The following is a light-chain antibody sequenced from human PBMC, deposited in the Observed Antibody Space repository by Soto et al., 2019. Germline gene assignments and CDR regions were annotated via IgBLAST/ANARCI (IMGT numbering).Light chain of an antibody. CDR2: GNN. V-gene: IGLV1-40*01. Sequence: QSVLTQPPSVSGSPGQTVTISCTGSSTNIGTGYDVHWYQQLPGTAPKLLIYGNNNRPSGVPDRFSGSKSGTSASLAITGLEAEDEADYYCQSYDSTLSVVFGGGTKLTVL. CDR3: QSYDSTLSVV. CDR1: STNIGTGYD. J-gene: IGLJ2*01.